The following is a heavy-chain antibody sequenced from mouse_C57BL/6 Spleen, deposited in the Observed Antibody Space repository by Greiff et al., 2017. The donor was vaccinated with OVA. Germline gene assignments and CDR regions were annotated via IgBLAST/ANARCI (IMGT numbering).Heavy chain of an antibody. V-gene: IGHV5-6*01. Sequence: EVQRVESGGDLVKPGGSLKLSCAASGFTFSSYGMSWVRQTPDKRLEWVATISSGGSYTYYPDSVKGRFTISRDNAKNTLYLQMSSLKSEDTAMYYCARHGIYYYGSSYNYYAMGYWGQGTSVTVSS. CDR1: GFTFSSYG. D-gene: IGHD1-1*01. J-gene: IGHJ4*01. CDR3: ARHGIYYYGSSYNYYAMGY. CDR2: ISSGGSYT.